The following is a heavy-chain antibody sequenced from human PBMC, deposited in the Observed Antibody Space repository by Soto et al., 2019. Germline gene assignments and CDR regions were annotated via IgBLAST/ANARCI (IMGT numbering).Heavy chain of an antibody. CDR2: IRDKANSYTT. V-gene: IGHV3-72*01. J-gene: IGHJ3*02. D-gene: IGHD4-4*01. CDR1: GFIFSDHY. CDR3: ARGDDYNDGVYDSEI. Sequence: EVQMVESGGGLVQPGRSLRLSCAASGFIFSDHYMDWVRQAPGKGLEWVGRIRDKANSYTTEYAASVKGRFTISRDDSKNSLYLQMNSLKIEDTAVYYCARGDDYNDGVYDSEIWGQGTMVTVSS.